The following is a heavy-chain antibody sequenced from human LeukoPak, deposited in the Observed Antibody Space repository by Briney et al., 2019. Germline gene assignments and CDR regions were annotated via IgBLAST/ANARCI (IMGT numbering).Heavy chain of an antibody. CDR1: GYSISSGYC. D-gene: IGHD7-27*01. CDR3: ARDFGHGKLTGDY. Sequence: KPSETLSLTCTVSGYSISSGYCWGWIRQPPGKGLEWIGSIYHSGSTYYNPSLKSRVTISLDTSKNQFSLKLTSVTAADTAVYYCARDFGHGKLTGDYWGQGTLVTVSS. J-gene: IGHJ4*02. V-gene: IGHV4-38-2*02. CDR2: IYHSGST.